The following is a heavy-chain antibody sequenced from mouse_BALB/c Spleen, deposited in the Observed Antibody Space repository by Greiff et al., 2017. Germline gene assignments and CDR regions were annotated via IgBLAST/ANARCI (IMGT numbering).Heavy chain of an antibody. Sequence: VQLQQSGPELVRPGVSVKISCKGSGYTFTDYAMHWVKQSHAKSLEWIGVISTYYGNTNYNQKFKGKATMTVDKSSSTAYMELARLTSEDSAIYYCARSGDYDSYYFDYWGQGTTLTVSS. CDR1: GYTFTDYA. J-gene: IGHJ2*01. CDR3: ARSGDYDSYYFDY. D-gene: IGHD2-4*01. CDR2: ISTYYGNT. V-gene: IGHV1-67*01.